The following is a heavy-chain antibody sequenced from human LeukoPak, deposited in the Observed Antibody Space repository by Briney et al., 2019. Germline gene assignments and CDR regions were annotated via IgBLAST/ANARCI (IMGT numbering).Heavy chain of an antibody. Sequence: SETLSLTCAVYGGSFSGYYWSWIRQPPGKGLEWIGYLYGSTHYNPSLKSRVTISGDTSKTQFSLNLSSVTAADTAVYYCARHSFINGYFDYWGQGTLVTVSS. J-gene: IGHJ4*02. V-gene: IGHV4-59*08. CDR2: LYGST. CDR1: GGSFSGYY. CDR3: ARHSFINGYFDY. D-gene: IGHD1-14*01.